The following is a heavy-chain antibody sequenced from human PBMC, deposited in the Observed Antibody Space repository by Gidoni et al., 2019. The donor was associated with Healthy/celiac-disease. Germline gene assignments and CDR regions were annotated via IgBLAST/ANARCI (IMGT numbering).Heavy chain of an antibody. CDR3: AKDFPSLTIFGVVADYNYGMDV. D-gene: IGHD3-3*01. V-gene: IGHV3-23*01. J-gene: IGHJ6*02. Sequence: EVQLLESGGGLVQPGGSLRLSCAASGFTFAAYAMTWVPQAPGKGLVWVSSISRTGGSTYYADAVKGRFTISRDNSKNTLYLQMNSLRAEDTAVYYCAKDFPSLTIFGVVADYNYGMDVWGQGTTVIVSS. CDR1: GFTFAAYA. CDR2: ISRTGGST.